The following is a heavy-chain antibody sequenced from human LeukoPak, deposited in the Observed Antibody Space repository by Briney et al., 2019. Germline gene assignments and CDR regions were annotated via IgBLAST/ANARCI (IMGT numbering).Heavy chain of an antibody. CDR1: GGSISSSSYY. Sequence: SETLSLTCTVSGGSISSSSYYWGWIRQPPGKGLDWIGSIYYSGSTYYNPSLKSRVTISVDTSKNQFSLKLSSVTAADTAVYYCARVRFAPRWFQHWGQGTLVTVSS. J-gene: IGHJ1*01. CDR3: ARVRFAPRWFQH. CDR2: IYYSGST. D-gene: IGHD4-23*01. V-gene: IGHV4-39*01.